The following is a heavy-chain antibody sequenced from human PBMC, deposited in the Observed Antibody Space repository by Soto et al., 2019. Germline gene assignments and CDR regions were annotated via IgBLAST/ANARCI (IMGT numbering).Heavy chain of an antibody. CDR1: GYTFTSYA. D-gene: IGHD1-26*01. Sequence: ASVKVSCKASGYTFTSYAMHWVRQAPGQRLEWMGWINAGNGNTKYSQKFQGRVTITRDTSASTAYMELSSLRSEDTAVYYCAREMGNIVGATSLDYWGQGTLVTVSS. J-gene: IGHJ4*02. CDR2: INAGNGNT. CDR3: AREMGNIVGATSLDY. V-gene: IGHV1-3*01.